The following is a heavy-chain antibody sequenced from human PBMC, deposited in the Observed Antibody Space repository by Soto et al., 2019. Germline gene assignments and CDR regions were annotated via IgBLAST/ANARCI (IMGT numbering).Heavy chain of an antibody. CDR2: ISYDGSNK. V-gene: IGHV3-30-3*01. J-gene: IGHJ3*02. D-gene: IGHD5-12*01. Sequence: QVQLVESGGGVVQPGRSLRLSCAASGFTFSSYAMHWVRQAPGKGLEWVAVISYDGSNKYYADSVKGRFTISRDNSKNTLHLQMNSLRAEDTAVYYCARDSGYGGAFDIWGQGTMVTVSS. CDR1: GFTFSSYA. CDR3: ARDSGYGGAFDI.